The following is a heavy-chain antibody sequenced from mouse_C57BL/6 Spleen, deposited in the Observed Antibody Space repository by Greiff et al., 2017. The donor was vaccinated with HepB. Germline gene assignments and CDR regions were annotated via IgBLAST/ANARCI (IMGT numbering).Heavy chain of an antibody. CDR1: GYTFTSYW. CDR2: IDPSDSYT. CDR3: ARPSTDYAMDY. J-gene: IGHJ4*01. V-gene: IGHV1-50*01. D-gene: IGHD1-1*01. Sequence: QVQLQQSGAELVKPGASVKLSCKASGYTFTSYWMQWVKQRPGQGLEWIGEIDPSDSYTNYNQKFKGKATLTVDTSSSTAYMQLSSLTSEDSAVYYCARPSTDYAMDYWGQGTSVTVSS.